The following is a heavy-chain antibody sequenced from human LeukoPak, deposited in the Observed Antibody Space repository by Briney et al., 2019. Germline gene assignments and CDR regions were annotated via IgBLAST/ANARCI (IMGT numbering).Heavy chain of an antibody. V-gene: IGHV3-66*01. CDR2: IYSGGST. CDR1: GFTVSSNY. J-gene: IGHJ4*02. D-gene: IGHD6-19*01. CDR3: ARERVIAVAGYFDY. Sequence: PGGSLRLSCAASGFTVSSNYMSWVRQAPGKGLEWVSVIYSGGSTYYADSVKGRFTISRDNSKNTLYLQMNSLRAEDTAVYYCARERVIAVAGYFDYWGQGTLVTVSS.